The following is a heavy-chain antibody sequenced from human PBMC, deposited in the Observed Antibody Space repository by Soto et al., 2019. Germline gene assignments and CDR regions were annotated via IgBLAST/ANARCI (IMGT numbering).Heavy chain of an antibody. CDR1: AGTFSSYA. V-gene: IGHV1-69*01. Sequence: SVKVSCKASAGTFSSYAISWVRQSPGQGLEWMGGIIPIFGTANYAQKFQGRVTITADESTSTAYMELSSLRSEDAAGYCCARPRGGGSGYNDAFDIWGQGTMVTVSS. CDR3: ARPRGGGSGYNDAFDI. D-gene: IGHD3-3*01. J-gene: IGHJ3*02. CDR2: IIPIFGTA.